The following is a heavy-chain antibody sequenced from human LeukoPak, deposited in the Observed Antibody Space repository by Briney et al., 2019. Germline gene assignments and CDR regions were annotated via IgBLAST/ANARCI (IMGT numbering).Heavy chain of an antibody. CDR2: ISTGSSYI. CDR1: GFPLSIYN. D-gene: IGHD1-26*01. CDR3: ARDVDHSHRTADY. J-gene: IGHJ4*02. Sequence: PGGSLRLSRAASGFPLSIYNMHWVPQAPGKGLEWASSISTGSSYIHDADPVTGRFTISKDNSKNSLYLQMASLRVEDTAVYYCARDVDHSHRTADYWGQGTLVTVSS. V-gene: IGHV3-21*01.